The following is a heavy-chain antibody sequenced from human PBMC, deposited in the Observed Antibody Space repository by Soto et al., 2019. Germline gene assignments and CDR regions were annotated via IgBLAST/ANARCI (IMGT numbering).Heavy chain of an antibody. V-gene: IGHV3-7*01. CDR3: ARVSSGSSTNY. Sequence: GGSLRLSCAASGFTFSNSWMSWVRQAPGKGLEWVANIKPDGSEKYYVDSVKGRFTISRDNAKNSLYLQMNSLRVEDTAVFYCARVSSGSSTNYWGQGTLVTVSS. J-gene: IGHJ4*02. CDR1: GFTFSNSW. D-gene: IGHD3-22*01. CDR2: IKPDGSEK.